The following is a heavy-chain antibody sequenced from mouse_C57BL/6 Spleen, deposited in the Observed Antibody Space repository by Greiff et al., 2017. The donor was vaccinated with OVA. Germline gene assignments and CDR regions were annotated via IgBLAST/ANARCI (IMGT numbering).Heavy chain of an antibody. Sequence: EVKLVESEGGLVQPGSSMKLSCTASGFTFSDYYMAWVRQVPEKGLEWVANINYDGSSTYYLDSLKSRFIISRDNAKNILYLQMSSLKSEDTATYYCARERDYYGSSGYFDVWGTGTTVTVSS. CDR3: ARERDYYGSSGYFDV. J-gene: IGHJ1*03. V-gene: IGHV5-16*01. CDR1: GFTFSDYY. D-gene: IGHD1-1*01. CDR2: INYDGSST.